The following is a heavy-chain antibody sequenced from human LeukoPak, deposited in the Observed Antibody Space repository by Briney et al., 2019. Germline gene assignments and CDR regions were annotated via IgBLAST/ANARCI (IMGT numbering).Heavy chain of an antibody. D-gene: IGHD6-13*01. CDR1: GYTFTGYY. Sequence: ASVKVSCKASGYTFTGYYMHWVRQAPGQGLEWMGWINPNSGGTNYAQKFQGRVTMTRDTSIGTAYVELNRLRSDDSAVYYCARVRAAAPYYYMDVWGKGTTVTVSS. CDR2: INPNSGGT. V-gene: IGHV1-2*02. CDR3: ARVRAAAPYYYMDV. J-gene: IGHJ6*03.